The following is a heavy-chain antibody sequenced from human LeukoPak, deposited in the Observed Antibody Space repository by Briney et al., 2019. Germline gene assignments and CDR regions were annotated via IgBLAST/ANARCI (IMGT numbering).Heavy chain of an antibody. CDR2: ISSSSSTI. D-gene: IGHD3-22*01. CDR1: GFTFSSYS. V-gene: IGHV3-48*01. CDR3: AKGGRLGYYDSSGYYGDYFDY. J-gene: IGHJ4*02. Sequence: QPGGSLRLSCAASGFTFSSYSMNWVRQAPGKGLEWVSYISSSSSTIYYADSVKGRFTISRDNSKNTLYLQMNSLRAEDTAVYYCAKGGRLGYYDSSGYYGDYFDYWGQGTLVTVSS.